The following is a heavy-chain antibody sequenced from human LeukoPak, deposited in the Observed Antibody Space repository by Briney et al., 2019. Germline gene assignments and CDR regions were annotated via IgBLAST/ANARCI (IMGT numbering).Heavy chain of an antibody. V-gene: IGHV3-15*01. CDR2: LKSKTDGGTT. D-gene: IGHD3-22*01. Sequence: GGSLRISCAASGFTFSNYAMNWVRQAPGKGLEWVGRLKSKTDGGTTDYAAPVKGRFTISRDDSKNTLYLQMNSLKTEDTAVYYCTTLFWYYYDSCGYYKRDYWGQGTLVTVSS. CDR1: GFTFSNYA. CDR3: TTLFWYYYDSCGYYKRDY. J-gene: IGHJ4*02.